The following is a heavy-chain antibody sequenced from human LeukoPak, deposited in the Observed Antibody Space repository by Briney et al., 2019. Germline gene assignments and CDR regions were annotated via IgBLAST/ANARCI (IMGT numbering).Heavy chain of an antibody. CDR1: GFTFSSYG. V-gene: IGHV3-30*02. J-gene: IGHJ4*02. CDR2: IRYDGSNK. Sequence: SGGSLRLSCAASGFTFSSYGMHWVRQAPGKGLEWVAFIRYDGSNKYYADSVKGRFTISRDNSKNTLYLQMNSLRAEDTAVYYCARVMGRYCSSNSCYVDYWGQGTLVTVSS. D-gene: IGHD2-2*01. CDR3: ARVMGRYCSSNSCYVDY.